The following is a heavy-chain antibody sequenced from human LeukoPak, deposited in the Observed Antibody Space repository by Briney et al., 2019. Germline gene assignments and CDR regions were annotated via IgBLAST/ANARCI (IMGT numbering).Heavy chain of an antibody. Sequence: GASVKVSCKASGYTFTSYGISWVRQAPGQGLEWMGWISAYNGNTRYAQNLQGRVTLTTDTSTSTAYMEVRSLRSDDTAVYYCARAQTTGFGGSLHYWGQGTLVTVSS. CDR2: ISAYNGNT. J-gene: IGHJ4*02. CDR3: ARAQTTGFGGSLHY. D-gene: IGHD3-10*01. CDR1: GYTFTSYG. V-gene: IGHV1-18*01.